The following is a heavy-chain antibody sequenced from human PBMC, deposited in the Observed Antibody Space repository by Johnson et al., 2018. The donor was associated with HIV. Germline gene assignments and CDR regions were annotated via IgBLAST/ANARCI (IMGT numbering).Heavy chain of an antibody. CDR2: ISYDGSNK. Sequence: QVQVVESGGGVVQPGRSLRLSCAASGFTFSSYAMHWVRQAPGKGLEWVAVISYDGSNKYYADSVKGRFTISRDNSKNTLYLQMNSLRAEDTAVYYCAREGSGIAGGGAVDIWGQGTMVTVSS. CDR1: GFTFSSYA. V-gene: IGHV3-30*14. CDR3: AREGSGIAGGGAVDI. D-gene: IGHD1-26*01. J-gene: IGHJ3*02.